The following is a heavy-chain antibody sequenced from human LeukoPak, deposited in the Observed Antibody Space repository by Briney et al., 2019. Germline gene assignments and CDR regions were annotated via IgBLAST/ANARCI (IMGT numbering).Heavy chain of an antibody. CDR3: ARAYIRGPGFDY. D-gene: IGHD3-16*01. CDR2: ISSSTRTI. Sequence: GGSLRLSCAASGFTFSDYYMSWIRQAPGKGLEWVSYISSSTRTIYYADSVKGRFTISRDNAKNSLYLQMNSLRAEDTAVYYCARAYIRGPGFDYWGQGTLVTVSS. V-gene: IGHV3-11*04. J-gene: IGHJ4*02. CDR1: GFTFSDYY.